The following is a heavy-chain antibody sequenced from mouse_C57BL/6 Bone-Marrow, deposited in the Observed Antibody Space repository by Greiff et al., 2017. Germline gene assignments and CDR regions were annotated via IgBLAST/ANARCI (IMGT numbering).Heavy chain of an antibody. CDR1: GFTFSDYY. Sequence: EVQLVESGGGLVQPGGSLKLSCAASGFTFSDYYMYWVRQTPEKRLEWVAYISNGGGSTYYPDTVKGRFTISRDNAKNTLYLQMSRLKSEDTAMYYCARRYYGLDYWGQGTTLTVSS. D-gene: IGHD1-1*01. V-gene: IGHV5-12*01. J-gene: IGHJ2*01. CDR2: ISNGGGST. CDR3: ARRYYGLDY.